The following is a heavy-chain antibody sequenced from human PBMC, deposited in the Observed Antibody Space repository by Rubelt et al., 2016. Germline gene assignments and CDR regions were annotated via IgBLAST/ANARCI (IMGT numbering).Heavy chain of an antibody. CDR3: ARDPQNWFDP. J-gene: IGHJ5*02. V-gene: IGHV4-39*07. Sequence: QLQLQESGPGLVKPSETLSLTCTVSGGSISISSYYWGWIRQPPGKGLEWIGSIYYSGSTYYNPSLKSRVTISVDTSKNQFSLKVRSVTAADTAMYFGARDPQNWFDPWGQGTPVTVSS. CDR1: GGSISISSYY. D-gene: IGHD2/OR15-2a*01. CDR2: IYYSGST.